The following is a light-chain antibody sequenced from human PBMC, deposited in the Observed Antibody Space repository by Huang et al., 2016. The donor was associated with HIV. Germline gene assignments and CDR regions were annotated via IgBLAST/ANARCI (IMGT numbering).Light chain of an antibody. CDR1: QSVSSN. CDR2: GAS. V-gene: IGKV3-15*01. CDR3: QQYKNWPPVT. J-gene: IGKJ4*01. Sequence: EIVMTQSPATLSVSPGERATLSCRASQSVSSNLAWYQQKAGQTTRLLFYGASTRATCIPARFSGSGSGTEFTLTISGLQSEDSAVYYCQQYKNWPPVTFGGGTKVEIK.